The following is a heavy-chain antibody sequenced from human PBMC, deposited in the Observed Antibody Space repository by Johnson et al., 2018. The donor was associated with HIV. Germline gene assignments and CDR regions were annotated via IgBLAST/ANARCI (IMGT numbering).Heavy chain of an antibody. D-gene: IGHD1-26*01. CDR2: IKGDGREK. Sequence: VQLVESGGGLVQRGGSLRLSCAGSGFIFSNYWMNWVRQAPGKGLEWVANIKGDGREKYYVDSVKGRFTISRDNAKNSLYVQMNSRRAEDTAVYYCARGRRVGAIDAFDIWGQGTTVTVSS. V-gene: IGHV3-7*05. CDR1: GFIFSNYW. J-gene: IGHJ3*02. CDR3: ARGRRVGAIDAFDI.